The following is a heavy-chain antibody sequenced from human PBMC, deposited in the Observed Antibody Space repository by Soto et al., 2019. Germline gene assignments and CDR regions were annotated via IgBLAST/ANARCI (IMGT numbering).Heavy chain of an antibody. Sequence: GASVKVSCKASGYTFTSYYMHWVRQAPGQGLEWMGMMNPNGGNTGYAQKFQGRVTMTRNTSISTAYMELSSLRSEDTAVYYCARGQRRTTVNAFDIWGQGTMVTVSS. CDR2: MNPNGGNT. J-gene: IGHJ3*02. D-gene: IGHD4-17*01. CDR3: ARGQRRTTVNAFDI. V-gene: IGHV1-8*02. CDR1: GYTFTSYY.